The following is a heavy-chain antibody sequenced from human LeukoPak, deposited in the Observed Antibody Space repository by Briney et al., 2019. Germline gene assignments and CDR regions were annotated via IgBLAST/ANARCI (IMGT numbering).Heavy chain of an antibody. J-gene: IGHJ4*02. D-gene: IGHD3-3*01. V-gene: IGHV3-7*03. CDR3: ARGCRIGFWSGYCHFDY. CDR2: IHQHGSKE. CDR1: GFNFRAYW. Sequence: RPGGSLRLSCTTSGFNFRAYWMGWVRQAPGKGLEWVANIHQHGSKENYLDSVKGRFTISRDNAKSSIYLQMNSLRAEDTAIYYCARGCRIGFWSGYCHFDYWGQGTLVTVSS.